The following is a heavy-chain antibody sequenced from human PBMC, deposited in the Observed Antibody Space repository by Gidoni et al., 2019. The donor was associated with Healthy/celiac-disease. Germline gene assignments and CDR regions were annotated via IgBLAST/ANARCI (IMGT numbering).Heavy chain of an antibody. Sequence: HVQLVESGGGVVQPGRSLRLSCAASGFTFSSYAMHWVRQAPGKGLEWVAVISYDGSNKNYADSVKGRFTISRENSKNTLNLQMNSLRAEDTAVYYCARKYGSGSLDYWGQGTLVTVSS. J-gene: IGHJ4*02. CDR2: ISYDGSNK. D-gene: IGHD3-10*01. CDR3: ARKYGSGSLDY. V-gene: IGHV3-30-3*01. CDR1: GFTFSSYA.